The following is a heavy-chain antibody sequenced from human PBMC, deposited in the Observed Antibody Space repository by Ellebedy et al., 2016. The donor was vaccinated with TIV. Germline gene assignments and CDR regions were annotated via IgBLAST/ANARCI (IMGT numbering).Heavy chain of an antibody. CDR1: GFTFSTYA. V-gene: IGHV3-23*01. CDR3: AKAPIAAAGSGNWFDP. J-gene: IGHJ5*02. D-gene: IGHD6-13*01. Sequence: GESLKISCAASGFTFSTYAMNWVRQAPGKGLEWVLSIGAGAASTYYADSVKGRFTISRDNSRDTLHLQMSSLTVEDTAVYYCAKAPIAAAGSGNWFDPWGQGTLVTVSS. CDR2: IGAGAAST.